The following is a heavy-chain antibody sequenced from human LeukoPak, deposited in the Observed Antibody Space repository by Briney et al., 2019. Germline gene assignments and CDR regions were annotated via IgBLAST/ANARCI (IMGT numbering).Heavy chain of an antibody. V-gene: IGHV3-7*01. CDR3: ARDSGNYLDAFDI. CDR2: IKQDGSDK. CDR1: GFTFSNFW. J-gene: IGHJ3*02. D-gene: IGHD1-7*01. Sequence: PGGSLRLSCAASGFTFSNFWMSWVRQAPGKGLEWVANIKQDGSDKYYVDSVKGRFTISRDNAKNSLYLLMNSLRAEDTAVYYCARDSGNYLDAFDIWGQGTMVTVSS.